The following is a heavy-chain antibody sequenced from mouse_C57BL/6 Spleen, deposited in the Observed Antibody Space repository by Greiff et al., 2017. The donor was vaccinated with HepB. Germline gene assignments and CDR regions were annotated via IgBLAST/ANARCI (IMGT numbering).Heavy chain of an antibody. CDR3: ARGDDGYYCVRDY. V-gene: IGHV5-17*01. Sequence: EVQVVESGGGLVKPGASLKLSCAASGFTFSDYGMHWVRQAPEKGLEWVAYISRGSSTIHYADTVKGRFTISRDNAKNTLFLQMTSLRSEDTAMYYSARGDDGYYCVRDYWGQGTSVTVSS. D-gene: IGHD2-3*01. CDR2: ISRGSSTI. CDR1: GFTFSDYG. J-gene: IGHJ4*01.